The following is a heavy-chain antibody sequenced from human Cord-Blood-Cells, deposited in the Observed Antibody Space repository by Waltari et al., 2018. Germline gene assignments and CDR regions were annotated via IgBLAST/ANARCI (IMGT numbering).Heavy chain of an antibody. Sequence: QLQLQESGPGLVKPSETLSLTCTVSGGSISSSSYYWGWIRQPPGKGLEWIGSIYYSGSTDYNPSLKSRVTISVDTSKNQFALKLSSVTAADTAVYYCARHMRPRDCSSTSCYYYYYMDVWGKGTTVTVSS. D-gene: IGHD2-2*01. CDR1: GGSISSSSYY. CDR2: IYYSGST. J-gene: IGHJ6*03. V-gene: IGHV4-39*01. CDR3: ARHMRPRDCSSTSCYYYYYMDV.